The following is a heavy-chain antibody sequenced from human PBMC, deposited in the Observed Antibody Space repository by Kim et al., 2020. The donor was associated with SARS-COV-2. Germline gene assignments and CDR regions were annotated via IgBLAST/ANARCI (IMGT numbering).Heavy chain of an antibody. J-gene: IGHJ6*02. CDR1: GFTVSSNY. CDR2: IYSGGST. V-gene: IGHV3-53*04. CDR3: ARDRVGPKDYDFWSGYYLGHYGMDV. D-gene: IGHD3-3*01. Sequence: GGSLRLSCAASGFTVSSNYMSWVRQAPGKGLEWVSVIYSGGSTYYADSVKGRFTISRHNSKNTLYLQMNSLRAEDTAVYYCARDRVGPKDYDFWSGYYLGHYGMDVWGQGTTVTVSS.